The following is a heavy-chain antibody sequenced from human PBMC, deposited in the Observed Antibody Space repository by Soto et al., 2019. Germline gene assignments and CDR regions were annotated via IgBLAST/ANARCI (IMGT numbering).Heavy chain of an antibody. D-gene: IGHD5-12*01. CDR3: ARGIWVATTASYYFDY. J-gene: IGHJ4*02. CDR1: GYTFTNFA. Sequence: QAQLVQSGPEVKKPGASVKLSCKASGYTFTNFAMQWVRQAPGQRLEWLGWINAGNGHTKYSQQFQGRVTITRDTSASTAYLDLSGLASEDTAVYYCARGIWVATTASYYFDYWGQGTLVTVSS. V-gene: IGHV1-3*01. CDR2: INAGNGHT.